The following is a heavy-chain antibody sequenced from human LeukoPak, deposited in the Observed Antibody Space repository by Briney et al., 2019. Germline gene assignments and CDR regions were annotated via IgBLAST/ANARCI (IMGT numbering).Heavy chain of an antibody. D-gene: IGHD5-18*01. CDR2: ISAYNGNT. J-gene: IGHJ2*01. V-gene: IGHV1-18*01. Sequence: ASVKVSCKASGYTFTSYGISWVRQAPGQGLEWMGWISAYNGNTNYAQKLQGRVTMTTDTSTSTAYMKLRSLRSDDTAVYYCARDRPYSYGPSYWYFDLWGRGTLVTVSS. CDR1: GYTFTSYG. CDR3: ARDRPYSYGPSYWYFDL.